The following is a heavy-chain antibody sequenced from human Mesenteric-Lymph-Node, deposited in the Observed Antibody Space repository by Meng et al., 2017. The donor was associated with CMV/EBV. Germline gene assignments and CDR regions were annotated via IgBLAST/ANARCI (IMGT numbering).Heavy chain of an antibody. Sequence: GESLKISCAASGFTFDDYGMSWVRQAPGKGLEWVSGINWNGGSTGYADSVKGRFTISRDNAKNSLYLQMKSLRAEDTAIYYCAGYYDSSYDSSGFSYYFYGMDVWGQGTTVTVSS. D-gene: IGHD3-22*01. CDR1: GFTFDDYG. CDR2: INWNGGST. J-gene: IGHJ6*02. CDR3: AGYYDSSYDSSGFSYYFYGMDV. V-gene: IGHV3-20*04.